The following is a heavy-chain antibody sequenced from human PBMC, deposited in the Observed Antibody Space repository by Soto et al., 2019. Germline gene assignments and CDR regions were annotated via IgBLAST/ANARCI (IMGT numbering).Heavy chain of an antibody. CDR3: ARLAVDGTIEWFDP. V-gene: IGHV4-59*01. J-gene: IGHJ5*02. CDR2: IYYSGST. CDR1: GGSISSYY. Sequence: PSETLSLTCTVSGGSISSYYWSWIRQPPGKGLEWIGYIYYSGSTNYNPSLKSRVTISVDTSKNQFSLKLSFVTAADTAVYYCARLAVDGTIEWFDPWGQGTLVTVSS. D-gene: IGHD6-19*01.